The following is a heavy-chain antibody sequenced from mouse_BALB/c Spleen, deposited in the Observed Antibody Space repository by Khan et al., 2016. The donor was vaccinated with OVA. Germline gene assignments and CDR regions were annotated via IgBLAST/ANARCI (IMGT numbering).Heavy chain of an antibody. V-gene: IGHV1-4*01. Sequence: QVRLQQSGAVLARPGASVKMSCKASGYTFTSNSMHWVKQRPGQGLEWIGSINPRSGYTMYNQKFKDKVTLTAVISSSTAYMELSSLTSDDSAVYYCARRTEGYDIDYWGQGTTVTVSS. CDR1: GYTFTSNS. J-gene: IGHJ4*01. CDR2: INPRSGYT. CDR3: ARRTEGYDIDY. D-gene: IGHD1-1*01.